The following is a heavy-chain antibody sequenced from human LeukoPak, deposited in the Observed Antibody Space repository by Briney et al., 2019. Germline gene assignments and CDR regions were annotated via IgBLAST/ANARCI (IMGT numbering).Heavy chain of an antibody. Sequence: SVKVSCKASGGTFSSYAISWVRQAPGQGLEWMGGIIPIFGTANYAQKFQGRVTITADESTSTAYMELSSLRSDDTAVYYCARLYYGSGRNFDYWGQGTLVTVSS. V-gene: IGHV1-69*13. CDR3: ARLYYGSGRNFDY. D-gene: IGHD3-10*01. J-gene: IGHJ4*02. CDR2: IIPIFGTA. CDR1: GGTFSSYA.